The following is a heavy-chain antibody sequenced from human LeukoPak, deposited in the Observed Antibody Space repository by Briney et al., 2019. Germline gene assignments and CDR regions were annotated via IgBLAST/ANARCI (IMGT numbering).Heavy chain of an antibody. CDR2: ISYSGST. V-gene: IGHV4-59*08. D-gene: IGHD3-10*01. Sequence: SETLSLTCSVSGGSISSYYWSWIRQPPGKGLAWIGYISYSGSTYYNPSLKSRVTISVDTSKNQFSLKLSSVPAADTAVYYCARLKAGIDYSGQGTLLSVSS. CDR3: ARLKAGIDY. J-gene: IGHJ4*02. CDR1: GGSISSYY.